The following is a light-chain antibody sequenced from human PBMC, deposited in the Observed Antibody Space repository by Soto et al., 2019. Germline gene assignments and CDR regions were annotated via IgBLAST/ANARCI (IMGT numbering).Light chain of an antibody. J-gene: IGLJ2*01. Sequence: QSVLTQPPSASGTPGQRVTISCSGSKSNIGTNTVTWYQHLPGTAPKLLIYRDYQRPSGVPDRLSVSKSGTSASLAISGLQSEDEADYYWAGWDDRLNGVVFGGGTKVTVL. CDR2: RDY. CDR3: AGWDDRLNGVV. V-gene: IGLV1-44*01. CDR1: KSNIGTNT.